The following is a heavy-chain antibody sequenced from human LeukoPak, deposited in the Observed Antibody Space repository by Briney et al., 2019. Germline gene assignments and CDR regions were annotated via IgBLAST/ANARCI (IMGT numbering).Heavy chain of an antibody. J-gene: IGHJ6*03. V-gene: IGHV1-8*03. CDR2: VNPYNDKT. Sequence: ASVKVSCKASGYTFNTFEINWVRQAAGQGPEWMGWVNPYNDKTVYAPKFQGRVSISSNNSINTAYMEFSGLKSDDTAVYYCARGRRLRGVTSRPIYYYYYMDVWGGGTTVTVSS. CDR3: ARGRRLRGVTSRPIYYYYYMDV. CDR1: GYTFNTFE. D-gene: IGHD3-10*01.